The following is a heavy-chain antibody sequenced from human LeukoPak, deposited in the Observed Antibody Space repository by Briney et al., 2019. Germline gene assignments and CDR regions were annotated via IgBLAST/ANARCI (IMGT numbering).Heavy chain of an antibody. Sequence: PSETLSLTCAVYGGSFSGYYWSWIRQPPGKWLEWIGEINHSGSTNYNPSLKSRVTISVDTSKNQFSLKLSSVTAADTAVYYCARGRWLANYFDYWGQGTLVTVSS. CDR3: ARGRWLANYFDY. CDR2: INHSGST. J-gene: IGHJ4*02. D-gene: IGHD5-24*01. V-gene: IGHV4-34*01. CDR1: GGSFSGYY.